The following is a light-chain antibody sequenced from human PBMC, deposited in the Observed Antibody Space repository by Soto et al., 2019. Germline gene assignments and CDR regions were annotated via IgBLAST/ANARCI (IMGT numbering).Light chain of an antibody. CDR3: QQSYSITWT. CDR1: QCIITY. J-gene: IGKJ1*01. V-gene: IGKV1-39*01. Sequence: DIQMTQPPSSLSASVGTRVTITCRARQCIITYLNWYQQKPGKAPKLLIYSASSLQSGVPSRFSGSGSETDFTLTISSLQPEDFATYSCQQSYSITWTFGQGTKVDIK. CDR2: SAS.